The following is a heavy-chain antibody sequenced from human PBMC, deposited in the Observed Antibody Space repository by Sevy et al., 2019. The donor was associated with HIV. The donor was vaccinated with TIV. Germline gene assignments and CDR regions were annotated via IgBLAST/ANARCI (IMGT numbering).Heavy chain of an antibody. CDR2: ISSSSDSSRTL. CDR3: ARPDLSGWYFDF. Sequence: GGSLRLSCVASGFTFSSYSMNWVRQAPGKGLEWVSYISSSSDSSRTLYYADSVKGRFSISRDNAKNSVHLQMTSLRVEDTAAYYCARPDLSGWYFDFWGHGTLVTVSS. D-gene: IGHD6-19*01. V-gene: IGHV3-48*01. CDR1: GFTFSSYS. J-gene: IGHJ4*01.